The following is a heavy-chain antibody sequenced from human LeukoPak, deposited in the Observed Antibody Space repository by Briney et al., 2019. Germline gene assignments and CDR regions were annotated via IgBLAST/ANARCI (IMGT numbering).Heavy chain of an antibody. J-gene: IGHJ4*02. CDR3: AKGGNNGGTFDY. D-gene: IGHD1/OR15-1a*01. V-gene: IGHV3-53*05. CDR2: SRGSGDRT. Sequence: GGPLRLSCAASGFTVTNNYMSWVRQAPGKGLEWVSVSRGSGDRTYYADSVKGRFTISKDNSKNTVYMQMNSLRAEDTAVYFCAKGGNNGGTFDYWGQGTLVTVSS. CDR1: GFTVTNNY.